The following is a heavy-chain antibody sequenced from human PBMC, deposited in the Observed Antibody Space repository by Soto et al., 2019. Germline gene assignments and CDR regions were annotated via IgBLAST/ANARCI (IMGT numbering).Heavy chain of an antibody. CDR2: IKHSGST. J-gene: IGHJ3*02. CDR1: GGSFSGYY. D-gene: IGHD2-2*01. CDR3: ARTPYHVRTIKTKRPAI. V-gene: IGHV4-34*01. Sequence: SDTLCLTCAVEGGSFSGYYWSWILKPPGKGLGWIGEIKHSGSTNYNPSLTSRVTIAVDTSKNQFPLKLSSLTAADTAVYYCARTPYHVRTIKTKRPAIWGQGTMATVSS.